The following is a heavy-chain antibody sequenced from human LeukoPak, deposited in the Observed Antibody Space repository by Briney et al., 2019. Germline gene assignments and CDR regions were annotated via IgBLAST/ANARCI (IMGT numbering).Heavy chain of an antibody. CDR3: ARDRVTMVRGVIIYWFDP. V-gene: IGHV3-66*01. Sequence: GGSLRLSCAASGFTFSSYAMSWVRQAPGKGLEWVSVIYSGGSTYYADSVKGGFTISRDNSKNTLYLQMNSLRAEDTAVYYCARDRVTMVRGVIIYWFDPWGQGTLVTVSS. J-gene: IGHJ5*02. CDR1: GFTFSSYA. D-gene: IGHD3-10*01. CDR2: IYSGGST.